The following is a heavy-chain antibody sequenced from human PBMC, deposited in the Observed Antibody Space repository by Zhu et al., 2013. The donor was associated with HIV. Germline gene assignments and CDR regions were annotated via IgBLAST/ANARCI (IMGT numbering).Heavy chain of an antibody. CDR2: ISAYNGNT. V-gene: IGHV1-18*01. D-gene: IGHD1-26*01. J-gene: IGHJ3*02. Sequence: QVQLVQSGAEVKKPGASVKVSCKASGHTFSYGISWVRQAPGQGLEWMGWISAYNGNTNYAQKLQGRVTMTTDISTTTACMELRSLRSDDTAVYYCASLSGSYFRALDMWAKGQWSPSLQ. CDR3: ASLSGSYFRALDM. CDR1: GHTFSYG.